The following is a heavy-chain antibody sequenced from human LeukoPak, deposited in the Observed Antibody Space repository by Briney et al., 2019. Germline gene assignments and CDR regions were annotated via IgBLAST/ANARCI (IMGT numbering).Heavy chain of an antibody. CDR3: AKTYGDYRFGGY. CDR1: GFTFSSYA. Sequence: GGSLRLSCAASGFTFSSYAMSWVRQAPGKGLEWVSAISGSGGSTYYADSVKGRFTISRDNSKNTLYLQMNSLRAEDTVVYYCAKTYGDYRFGGYWGQGTLVTVSS. CDR2: ISGSGGST. J-gene: IGHJ4*02. V-gene: IGHV3-23*01. D-gene: IGHD4-17*01.